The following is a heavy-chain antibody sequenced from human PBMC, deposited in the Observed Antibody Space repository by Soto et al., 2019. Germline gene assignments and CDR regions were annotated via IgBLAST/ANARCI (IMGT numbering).Heavy chain of an antibody. CDR3: AKGQHCSSTSCYFYYDGMDV. D-gene: IGHD2-2*01. Sequence: QVQLVESGGGVVQPGRSLRLSCAAAGFTFNTYGMHWVRQSPGKGLEWVAVISYDGSNKYYADSVKGRLTISRDNSKNTLYLQMNSLRAEDTAVYYCAKGQHCSSTSCYFYYDGMDVWGQGTTVAVSS. CDR1: GFTFNTYG. CDR2: ISYDGSNK. V-gene: IGHV3-30*18. J-gene: IGHJ6*02.